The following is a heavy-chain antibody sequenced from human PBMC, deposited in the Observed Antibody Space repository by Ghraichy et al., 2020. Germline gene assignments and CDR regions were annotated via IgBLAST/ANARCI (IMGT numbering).Heavy chain of an antibody. CDR3: SRLGGSETLEYYFNY. J-gene: IGHJ4*02. CDR2: VYYSGRT. Sequence: SETLSLTCTVSGGSISNIGYYWGWIRQPPGKGLEWIGSVYYSGRTYYNSSLESRLTISTDTSKNQLSLRLRSVTATDTAVYYCSRLGGSETLEYYFNYWSQGTLVTVSS. CDR1: GGSISNIGYY. V-gene: IGHV4-39*01. D-gene: IGHD3-10*01.